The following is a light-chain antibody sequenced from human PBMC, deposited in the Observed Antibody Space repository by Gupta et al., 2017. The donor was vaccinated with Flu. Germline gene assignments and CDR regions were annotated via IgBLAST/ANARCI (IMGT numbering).Light chain of an antibody. CDR1: QGINHF. CDR2: AAS. J-gene: IGKJ4*01. V-gene: IGKV1-27*01. CDR3: QKYNSAPLT. Sequence: DIQMTQSPSSLSASVGDRVTITCRASQGINHFLAWYQQRPGKVPKVLIHAASTLQSGVPSRFRGSGSGTDFTLTISILQPEDVATYYCQKYNSAPLTFGGGTKVEIK.